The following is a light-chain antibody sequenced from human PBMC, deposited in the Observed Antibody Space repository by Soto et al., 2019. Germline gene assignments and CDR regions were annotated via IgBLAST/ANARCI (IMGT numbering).Light chain of an antibody. J-gene: IGLJ1*01. CDR3: SSYTSSSTLYV. V-gene: IGLV2-14*01. CDR2: DVS. Sequence: QSALTQPASVSGSPGQSITISCTGTNSVVGGYNYVSWYQQHPGKAPKLMIYDVSNRPSGVSNRFSGSKSGNTASLTISGLQAEDDADYYCSSYTSSSTLYVFGTGTKLTVL. CDR1: NSVVGGYNY.